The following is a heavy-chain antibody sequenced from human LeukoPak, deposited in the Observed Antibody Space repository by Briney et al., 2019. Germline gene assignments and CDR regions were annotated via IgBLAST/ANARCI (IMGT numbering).Heavy chain of an antibody. V-gene: IGHV3-21*01. J-gene: IGHJ4*02. CDR3: ASLYRGGSGWSPLDY. D-gene: IGHD6-19*01. CDR2: ISSSSSYI. CDR1: GFTFSSYS. Sequence: PGGSLRLSCAASGFTFSSYSMNWVRQAPGKGLVCVSSISSSSSYIYYADSVKGRFTISRDNAKNSLYLQMNSMRAEDTAVYYCASLYRGGSGWSPLDYWGQGTLVTVSS.